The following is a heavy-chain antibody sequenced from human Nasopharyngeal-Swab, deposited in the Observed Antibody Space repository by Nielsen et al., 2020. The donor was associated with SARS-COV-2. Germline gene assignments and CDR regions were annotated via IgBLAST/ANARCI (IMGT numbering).Heavy chain of an antibody. CDR3: ARGGAEYYHFWIGYYVFDY. J-gene: IGHJ4*02. D-gene: IGHD3-3*01. CDR2: IYYSGST. Sequence: WIRQPPRKGQEWIGYIYYSGSTNYNPSLKSRVTISVDTSKNQFSLKLSSVTAADTAVYYCARGGAEYYHFWIGYYVFDYWGQGTLVTVSS. V-gene: IGHV4-59*01.